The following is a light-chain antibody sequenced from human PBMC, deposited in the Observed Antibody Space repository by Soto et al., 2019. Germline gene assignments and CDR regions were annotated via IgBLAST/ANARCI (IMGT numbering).Light chain of an antibody. CDR1: STDVGGYNF. Sequence: QSALTQPASVSGSLGQSITMSCTGTSTDVGGYNFVSWYQQHPDKAPKLLIYEVTNRPSGASNRFSGSKSGNTASLTISGLQADDEADYYCSSYTSPGTPGFGTGTKVTVL. V-gene: IGLV2-14*01. J-gene: IGLJ1*01. CDR3: SSYTSPGTPG. CDR2: EVT.